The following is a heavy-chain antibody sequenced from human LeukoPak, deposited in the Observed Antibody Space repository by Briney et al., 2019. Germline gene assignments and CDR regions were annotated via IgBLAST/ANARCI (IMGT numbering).Heavy chain of an antibody. J-gene: IGHJ4*02. V-gene: IGHV3-30*18. CDR3: AKEAVRKFDFHY. D-gene: IGHD1-14*01. CDR2: TSSDLNVK. CDR1: GFTFRNYV. Sequence: GGSLRLSCAASGFTFRNYVIHWVRQAPGKGLEWVAVTSSDLNVKLYADSVKGRFTISRDNSRSTLYLQMNSLRAEDTAVYYCAKEAVRKFDFHYWGQGTLVTVSS.